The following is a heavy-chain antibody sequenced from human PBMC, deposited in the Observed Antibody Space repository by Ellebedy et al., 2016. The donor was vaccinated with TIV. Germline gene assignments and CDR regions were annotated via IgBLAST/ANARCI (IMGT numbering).Heavy chain of an antibody. CDR2: IFSDGNT. V-gene: IGHV3-53*01. Sequence: GESLKISCAASGFTVSTSYMKWVRQAPGKGLEWVSAIFSDGNTYYGDSVRGRFTISRDNAMNSLFLQMNALRDDDTAVYYCASMSYYDSSGYYYGHYFDYWGQGTLVTVSS. CDR3: ASMSYYDSSGYYYGHYFDY. J-gene: IGHJ4*02. D-gene: IGHD3-22*01. CDR1: GFTVSTSY.